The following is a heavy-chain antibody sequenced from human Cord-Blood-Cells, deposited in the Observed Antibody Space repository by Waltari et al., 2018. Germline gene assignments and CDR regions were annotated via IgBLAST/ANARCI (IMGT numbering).Heavy chain of an antibody. CDR3: ARDRDSSSWYDY. D-gene: IGHD6-13*01. CDR2: IYSGGST. V-gene: IGHV3-53*01. Sequence: EVQLVESGGGLIQPGGSLRLSCAASGLTSSSNSMSWVRQAPGKGLEWVSVIYSGGSTYYADSVKGRFTISRDNAKNTLYLQMNSLRAEDTAVYYCARDRDSSSWYDYWGQGTLVTVSS. J-gene: IGHJ4*02. CDR1: GLTSSSNS.